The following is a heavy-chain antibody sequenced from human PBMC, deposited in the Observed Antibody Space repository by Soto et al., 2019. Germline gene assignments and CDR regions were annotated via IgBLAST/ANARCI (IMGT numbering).Heavy chain of an antibody. CDR3: ARQPTTGDTDLWFDP. J-gene: IGHJ5*02. V-gene: IGHV4-39*01. Sequence: SETLSLTCSVSGGSISTSLSYWAWIRQPPGKGLEWLANIFYSGSTFYNPSLASRVSVSVDTSKNEFSLKLRSVTAADTAVYYCARQPTTGDTDLWFDPWGQGTLVTVS. D-gene: IGHD2-21*01. CDR1: GGSISTSLSY. CDR2: IFYSGST.